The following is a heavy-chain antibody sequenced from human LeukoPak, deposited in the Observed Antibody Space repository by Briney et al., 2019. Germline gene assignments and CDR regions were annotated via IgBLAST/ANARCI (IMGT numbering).Heavy chain of an antibody. CDR2: ISGSGGST. V-gene: IGHV3-23*01. CDR1: GFTFSSYA. J-gene: IGHJ4*02. Sequence: GGSLRLSCAASGFTFSSYAMSWVRQAPGKGLEWVSAISGSGGSTYYADSVKGRFTISRDNSKNTLYLQMNSLRAEDTAVYYCAKSDCSGGSYYENYWGQGTLVTVSS. D-gene: IGHD2-15*01. CDR3: AKSDCSGGSYYENY.